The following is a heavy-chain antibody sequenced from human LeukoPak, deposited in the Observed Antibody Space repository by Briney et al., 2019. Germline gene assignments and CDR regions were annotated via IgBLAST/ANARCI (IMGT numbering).Heavy chain of an antibody. J-gene: IGHJ5*02. CDR2: IYYSGST. CDR1: GGSFSGYY. D-gene: IGHD2-2*01. Sequence: QSSETLSLTCAVYGGSFSGYYWSWIRQPPGKGLEWIGYIYYSGSTNYNPSLKSRVTISVDTSKNQFSLKLSSVTAADTAVYYCAREIGYCSSTSCPRWFDPWGQGTLVTVSS. V-gene: IGHV4-59*01. CDR3: AREIGYCSSTSCPRWFDP.